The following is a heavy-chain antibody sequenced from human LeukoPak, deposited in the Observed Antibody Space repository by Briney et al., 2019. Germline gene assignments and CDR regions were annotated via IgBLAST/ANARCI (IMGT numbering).Heavy chain of an antibody. Sequence: SETLSLTCTVSGGSISSYYWSWIRHPPGKGLEWIGYIYTSGSTNYNPSLKSRVTISVDTSKDQFSLKLSSVTAADTAVYYCARHEGPAATFDYWGQGTLVTVSS. D-gene: IGHD2-2*01. V-gene: IGHV4-4*09. J-gene: IGHJ4*02. CDR2: IYTSGST. CDR1: GGSISSYY. CDR3: ARHEGPAATFDY.